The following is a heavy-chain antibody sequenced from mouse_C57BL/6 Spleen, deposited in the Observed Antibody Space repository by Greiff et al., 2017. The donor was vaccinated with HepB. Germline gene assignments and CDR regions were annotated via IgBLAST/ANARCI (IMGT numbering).Heavy chain of an antibody. CDR3: ARDYYGSSYWYFDV. CDR2: IHPNSGST. J-gene: IGHJ1*03. Sequence: QVQLQQPGAELVNPGASVKLSCKASGYTFTSYWMHWVKQRPGQGLEWIGMIHPNSGSTNYNEKFKSKATLTVDKSSSTAYMQLSSLTSEDSAVYYCARDYYGSSYWYFDVWGTGTTVTVSS. D-gene: IGHD1-1*01. CDR1: GYTFTSYW. V-gene: IGHV1-64*01.